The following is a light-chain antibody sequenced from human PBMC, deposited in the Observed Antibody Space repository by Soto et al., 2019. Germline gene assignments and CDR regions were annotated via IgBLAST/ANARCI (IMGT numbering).Light chain of an antibody. V-gene: IGKV3-20*01. CDR3: QQYGRPPYT. CDR2: GAS. Sequence: EIVLTQSPATLSLSPGERATLSCKTSQSTSSYLAWYQHRPGQTPRLLFYGASTRAIDIPDRFTGSGSGTDFTLTISRLEPEDFAVYYCQQYGRPPYTFGQGTKLEIK. CDR1: QSTSSY. J-gene: IGKJ2*01.